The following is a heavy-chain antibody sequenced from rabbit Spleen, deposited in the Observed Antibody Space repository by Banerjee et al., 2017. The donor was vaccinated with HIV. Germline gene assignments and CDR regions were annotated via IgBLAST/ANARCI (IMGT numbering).Heavy chain of an antibody. CDR2: IDVFSSGVA. Sequence: QQQLEESGGGLVKPGGTLTLTCKASGLDFSSSFWICWVRQAPGKGLEWIACIDVFSSGVAHYASWAKGRFTISRTSSTTVALQMTSLTAADTATYFCARNYVNAFDPWGQGTLVTVS. D-gene: IGHD1-1*01. V-gene: IGHV1S45*01. CDR3: ARNYVNAFDP. CDR1: GLDFSSSFW. J-gene: IGHJ2*01.